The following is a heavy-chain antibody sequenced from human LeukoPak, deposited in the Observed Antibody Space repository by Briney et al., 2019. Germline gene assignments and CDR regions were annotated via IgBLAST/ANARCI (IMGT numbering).Heavy chain of an antibody. D-gene: IGHD3-10*01. Sequence: GGSLRLSCAASGFTFSSYWMSWVRQAPGKGLEWVSSISSSSSYIYYADSVKGRFTISRDNAKNSLYLQMNSLRAEDTAVYYCARDYSTYYYGSSRGRYFDYWGQGTLVTVSS. J-gene: IGHJ4*02. CDR1: GFTFSSYW. V-gene: IGHV3-21*01. CDR2: ISSSSSYI. CDR3: ARDYSTYYYGSSRGRYFDY.